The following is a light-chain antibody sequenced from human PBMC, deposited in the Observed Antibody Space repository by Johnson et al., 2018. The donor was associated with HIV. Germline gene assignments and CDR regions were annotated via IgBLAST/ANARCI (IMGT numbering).Light chain of an antibody. CDR3: GTWDSSLSAHYV. CDR2: ENN. Sequence: QSVLTQPPSVSAAPGQKVTISCSGSSSNIGNNYVSWYQQLPGTAPTLLIYENNKRPSGIPDRFSGSTSGTSATLGITGLQTGDEADYYCGTWDSSLSAHYVFGTGTKVTVL. CDR1: SSNIGNNY. V-gene: IGLV1-51*02. J-gene: IGLJ1*01.